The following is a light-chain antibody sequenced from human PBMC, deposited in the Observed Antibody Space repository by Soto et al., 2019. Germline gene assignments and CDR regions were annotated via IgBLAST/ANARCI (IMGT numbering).Light chain of an antibody. CDR2: EDK. J-gene: IGLJ2*01. Sequence: NFMLTQPHSVSEAPGETVTISCTRSSGSIGSNYVQWYQQRPGSAPTTVIYEDKQRPSGVPDRFSGSTDGSSNSASLTISGMQTEDEADYYCQSYDSSSVVFGGGTKLTVL. CDR3: QSYDSSSVV. CDR1: SGSIGSNY. V-gene: IGLV6-57*04.